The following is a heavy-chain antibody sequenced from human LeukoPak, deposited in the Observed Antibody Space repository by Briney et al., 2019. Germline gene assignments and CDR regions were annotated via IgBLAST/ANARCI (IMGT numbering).Heavy chain of an antibody. Sequence: SETLSLTCAVHGGSFSGYYWSWVRQPPGKGLEWIGEINHSGSTNYNPSLTTRVTISVGTSKNQFSLKLSSVTAADTAVYYCASPKDYYDSSGYYRWGQGTLVTVSS. V-gene: IGHV4-34*01. J-gene: IGHJ5*02. CDR1: GGSFSGYY. CDR3: ASPKDYYDSSGYYR. CDR2: INHSGST. D-gene: IGHD3-22*01.